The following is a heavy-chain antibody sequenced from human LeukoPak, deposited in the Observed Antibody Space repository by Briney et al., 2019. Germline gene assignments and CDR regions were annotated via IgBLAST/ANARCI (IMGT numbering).Heavy chain of an antibody. D-gene: IGHD3-9*01. J-gene: IGHJ5*02. CDR1: GGSISSSGYY. CDR3: ARHESSDYDILTGYYTGGWFDP. Sequence: SETLSLTCTFSGGSISSSGYYWGWIRQPPGKGLELIGSIYYSGSTYYNPSLKSRVTISVDTSKDQFSLKLSSVTAADTAVYYCARHESSDYDILTGYYTGGWFDPWGQGTLVTVSS. CDR2: IYYSGST. V-gene: IGHV4-39*01.